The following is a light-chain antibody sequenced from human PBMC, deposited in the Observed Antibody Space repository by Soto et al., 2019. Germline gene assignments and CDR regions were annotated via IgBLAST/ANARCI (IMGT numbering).Light chain of an antibody. J-gene: IGKJ5*01. CDR2: AAS. V-gene: IGKV1-39*01. CDR1: QSISSY. CDR3: QQIYSTANT. Sequence: DIQMTQSPSSLSASVGDRVTITCRASQSISSYLNWYQQKPGKAPKLLIYAASSLQSGVPSRFSGSGSETDFILTISSLQPEYFATYYCQQIYSTANTFEQGTRLEIK.